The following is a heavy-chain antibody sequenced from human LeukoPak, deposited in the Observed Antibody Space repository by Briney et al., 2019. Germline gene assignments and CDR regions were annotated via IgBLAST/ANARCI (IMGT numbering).Heavy chain of an antibody. V-gene: IGHV4-59*01. J-gene: IGHJ5*02. Sequence: PSETLSLTCSVSGGSINTYYWSWIRQPPGKGLEWIGYIYYSGSTNYNPSLKSRVTISVDTSKNQFSLKLRSVTAADTAVYYCARVHLDTGYRWGQGTLVTVSS. D-gene: IGHD5-18*01. CDR2: IYYSGST. CDR3: ARVHLDTGYR. CDR1: GGSINTYY.